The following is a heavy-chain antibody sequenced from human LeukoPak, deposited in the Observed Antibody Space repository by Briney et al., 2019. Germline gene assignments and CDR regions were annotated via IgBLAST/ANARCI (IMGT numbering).Heavy chain of an antibody. J-gene: IGHJ6*03. CDR2: MNPNSGNT. D-gene: IGHD6-13*01. V-gene: IGHV1-8*01. CDR3: ARGFDGSSSSYYYYYYMDV. CDR1: GYTFTSYD. Sequence: ASVKVSCKASGYTFTSYDINWMRQATGQGLEWMGWMNPNSGNTGYAQKFQGRVTMTRNTSISTAYMELSSLRSEDTAVYYCARGFDGSSSSYYYYYYMDVWGKGTTVTVSS.